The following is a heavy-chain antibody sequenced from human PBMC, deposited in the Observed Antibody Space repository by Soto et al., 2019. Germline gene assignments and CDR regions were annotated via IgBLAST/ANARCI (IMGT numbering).Heavy chain of an antibody. CDR1: GYTFTDYY. CDR3: ASDGGGEWIWMDY. J-gene: IGHJ4*02. Sequence: QVQLVQSGAEVKKPGASVKVSCKTSGYTFTDYYMHWVRQAPGQGLEWMGVFSPSGGSATYAQKFQGRVTMTSDTSTRTVYMELSSLRSDDTAVYYGASDGGGEWIWMDYWGQGPLVTVSS. CDR2: FSPSGGSA. D-gene: IGHD3-16*01. V-gene: IGHV1-46*01.